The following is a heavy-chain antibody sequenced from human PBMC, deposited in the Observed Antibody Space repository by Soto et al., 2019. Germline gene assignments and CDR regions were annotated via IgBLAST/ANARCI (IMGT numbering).Heavy chain of an antibody. Sequence: SETLSLTCAVSGGSIGSGGYSWSWIRQPPGKGLEWIGYIYHSGSTYYNPSPKSRVTISVDRSKNQFSLKLSSVTAADTAVYYCARAPGDFWSGYYGMDVWGQGTTVTVSS. CDR3: ARAPGDFWSGYYGMDV. D-gene: IGHD3-3*01. J-gene: IGHJ6*02. V-gene: IGHV4-30-2*01. CDR1: GGSIGSGGYS. CDR2: IYHSGST.